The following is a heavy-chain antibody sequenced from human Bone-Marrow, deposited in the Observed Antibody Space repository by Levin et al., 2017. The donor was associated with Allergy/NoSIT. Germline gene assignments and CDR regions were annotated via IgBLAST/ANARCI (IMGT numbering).Heavy chain of an antibody. Sequence: GESLKISCAASGFPLSSYAMHWVRQAPGKGLEWVSIISYGGDNKFYADSVKGRFTISRDNYKNTLYLQMNILKPEDTAVYYCVREGFCSPGNCDYYYSMDVWGKGTTVSVSS. CDR3: VREGFCSPGNCDYYYSMDV. CDR1: GFPLSSYA. D-gene: IGHD2-15*01. CDR2: ISYGGDNK. V-gene: IGHV3-30-3*01. J-gene: IGHJ6*04.